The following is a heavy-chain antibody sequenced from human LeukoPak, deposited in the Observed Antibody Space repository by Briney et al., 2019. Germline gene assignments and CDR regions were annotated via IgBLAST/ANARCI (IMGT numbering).Heavy chain of an antibody. CDR2: IRYDGSNK. V-gene: IGHV3-30*02. Sequence: GGSLGLPCAASGFTFSSYGMHWVRQAPGKGLEWVAFIRYDGSNKYYADSVKGRFTISRDNSKNTLYLQMNSLRVEDTAVYYCASPDRITIFGVFWGQGTLVTVSS. J-gene: IGHJ4*02. D-gene: IGHD3-3*01. CDR1: GFTFSSYG. CDR3: ASPDRITIFGVF.